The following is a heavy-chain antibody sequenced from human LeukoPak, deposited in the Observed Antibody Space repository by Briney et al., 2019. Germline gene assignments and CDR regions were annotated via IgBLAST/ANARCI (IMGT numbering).Heavy chain of an antibody. V-gene: IGHV1-69*05. Sequence: ASVKVSCKASGGTFSSYAISWVRQAPGQGLEWMGGIIPIFGTANYAQKFQGRVTITTDESTSTAYMELSSLRSEDTAVYYCARDKGPARYCSSTSCYAVSDYWGQGTLVTVSS. J-gene: IGHJ4*02. CDR2: IIPIFGTA. CDR1: GGTFSSYA. D-gene: IGHD2-2*01. CDR3: ARDKGPARYCSSTSCYAVSDY.